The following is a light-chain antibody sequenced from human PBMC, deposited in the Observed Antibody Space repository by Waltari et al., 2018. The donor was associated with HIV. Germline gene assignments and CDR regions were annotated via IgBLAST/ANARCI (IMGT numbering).Light chain of an antibody. CDR2: EAS. CDR1: QTINSW. J-gene: IGKJ1*01. V-gene: IGKV1-5*03. CDR3: QQYDDYRT. Sequence: DMQMTQSPSTLSASVGDRFTITCRASQTINSWLAWYQQKPGKAPKLLIYEASGLESGVPSRFSGSGSGTEFTLTISSLQPDDFATYYCQQYDDYRTFGPGTKVEI.